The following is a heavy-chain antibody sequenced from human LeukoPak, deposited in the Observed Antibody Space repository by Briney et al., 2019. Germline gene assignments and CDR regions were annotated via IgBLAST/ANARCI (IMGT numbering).Heavy chain of an antibody. CDR2: IFTDGSTT. J-gene: IGHJ4*01. CDR1: EFTFFSYG. Sequence: PGGSLRLSCVAPEFTFFSYGMQWVRQAPGKGLVWVSRIFTDGSTTSYADSVKGRFTISRDNAKNTLYLQMNSLRAEDTAVYYCARELPREVALDYWGQGTLVTVSP. CDR3: ARELPREVALDY. D-gene: IGHD1-26*01. V-gene: IGHV3-74*01.